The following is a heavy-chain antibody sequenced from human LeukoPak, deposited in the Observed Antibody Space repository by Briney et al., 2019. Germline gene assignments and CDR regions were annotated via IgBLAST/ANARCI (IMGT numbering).Heavy chain of an antibody. CDR1: GYTFTSYG. V-gene: IGHV1-18*01. CDR2: ISAYNGNT. D-gene: IGHD5-18*01. J-gene: IGHJ6*03. Sequence: ASVKVSCKASGYTFTSYGISWVRQAPGQGLEWMGWISAYNGNTNYAQKLQGRVTMTTDTSTSTAYMELRSLRSDDTAVYYCARVGYSYGYYYYYKDVWGKGTTVTVSS. CDR3: ARVGYSYGYYYYYKDV.